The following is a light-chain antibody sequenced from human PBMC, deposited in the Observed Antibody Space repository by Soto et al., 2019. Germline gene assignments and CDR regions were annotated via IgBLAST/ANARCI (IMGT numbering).Light chain of an antibody. CDR3: QQYNNWWT. J-gene: IGKJ1*01. V-gene: IGKV3-15*01. CDR2: GAS. CDR1: QSVSND. Sequence: EIVLTQSPATLSVSPGERATLSCRASQSVSNDLAWYQQIPGQAPRLLIYGASARATGVPARFSGSGSGTEFTLTISRLQYEDFAVYYCQQYNNWWTFGQGTKVDIK.